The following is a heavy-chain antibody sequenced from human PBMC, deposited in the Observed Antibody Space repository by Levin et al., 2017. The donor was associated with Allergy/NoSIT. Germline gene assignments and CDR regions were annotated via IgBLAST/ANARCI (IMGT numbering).Heavy chain of an antibody. Sequence: GESLKISCKGSGYSFTSYWIGWVRQMPGKGLEWMGIIYPGDSDTRYSPSFQGQVTISADKSISTAYLQWSSLKASDTAMYYCAVGIAARRPPNWFDPWGQGTLVTVSS. V-gene: IGHV5-51*01. J-gene: IGHJ5*02. CDR3: AVGIAARRPPNWFDP. CDR2: IYPGDSDT. D-gene: IGHD6-13*01. CDR1: GYSFTSYW.